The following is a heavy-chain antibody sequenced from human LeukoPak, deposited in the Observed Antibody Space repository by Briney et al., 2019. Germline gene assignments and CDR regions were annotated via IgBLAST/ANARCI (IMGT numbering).Heavy chain of an antibody. V-gene: IGHV3-74*01. D-gene: IGHD2-2*01. J-gene: IGHJ4*02. CDR2: INSDGSWT. Sequence: GGSLRLSCAASGNYWMHWVRQAPGKGLVWVSHINSDGSWTTYVDSVKGRFTISKDNAKNMVYLQMNNLRAEDTAVYYCVSFYETYWGRGTLLTVSS. CDR1: GNYW. CDR3: VSFYETY.